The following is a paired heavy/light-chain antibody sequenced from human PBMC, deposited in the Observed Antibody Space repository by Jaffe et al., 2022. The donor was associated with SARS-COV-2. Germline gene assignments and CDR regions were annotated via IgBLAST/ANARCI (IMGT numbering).Heavy chain of an antibody. CDR2: VYHTGST. D-gene: IGHD3-3*01. J-gene: IGHJ4*02. CDR3: ASGLLENFYTHYFQS. Sequence: QMQLQESGPGLVKPSETLSLSCTVSGDSINSGNHYWAWIRQPPGKGLEWIGSVYHTGSTYRNPSLKTRVTIPVDTSTNQFSLKLTSVTAADTAVYYCASGLLENFYTHYFQSWGQGTLVTVSS. CDR1: GDSINSGNHY. V-gene: IGHV4-39*01.
Light chain of an antibody. CDR2: DAS. V-gene: IGKV3-11*01. CDR1: QSIRTY. CDR3: QQRGNWPPT. Sequence: DIILTQSPATLSSSPGERATLSCRASQSIRTYLAWYQQKPGQAPRLLIYDASTRASGIPARFSGSGSGTDFSLTISRLEPEDFAVYYCQQRGNWPPTFGQGTKVEI. J-gene: IGKJ1*01.